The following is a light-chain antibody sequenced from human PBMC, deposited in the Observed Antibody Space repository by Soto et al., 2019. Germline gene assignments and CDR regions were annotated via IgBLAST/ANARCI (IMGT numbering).Light chain of an antibody. V-gene: IGKV4-1*01. Sequence: VMTQSPDSLAVSLGDRATINCKSSQSLFFSPTNQNYLAWYQQRPGQPPRLLIYWASTREAGVPDRFSGSGSGTDFTLTISSLQAEDVAVYYCQQYYTTPMFTFGQGTKLEIK. J-gene: IGKJ2*01. CDR2: WAS. CDR1: QSLFFSPTNQNY. CDR3: QQYYTTPMFT.